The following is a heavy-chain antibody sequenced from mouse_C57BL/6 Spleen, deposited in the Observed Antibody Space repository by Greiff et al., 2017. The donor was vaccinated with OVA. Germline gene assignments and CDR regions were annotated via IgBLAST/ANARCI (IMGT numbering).Heavy chain of an antibody. J-gene: IGHJ2*01. CDR1: GYTFTDYY. Sequence: VQLQQSGPELVKPGASVKISCKASGYTFTDYYMNWVKQSHGKSLEWIGDINPNNGGTSYNQKFKGKATLTVDKSSSTAYMELRSLTSEDSAVYYCARYYGSRYFDYWGQGTTLTVSS. CDR3: ARYYGSRYFDY. V-gene: IGHV1-26*01. D-gene: IGHD1-1*01. CDR2: INPNNGGT.